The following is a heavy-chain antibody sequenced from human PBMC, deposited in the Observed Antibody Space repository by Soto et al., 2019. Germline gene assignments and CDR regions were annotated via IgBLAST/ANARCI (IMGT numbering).Heavy chain of an antibody. CDR2: ISSSSSTI. Sequence: GGSLRLSCAASGFTFSSYSMNWVRQAPGKGLEWVSYISSSSSTIYYADSVKGRFTISRDNAKNSLYLQMNSLRDEDTAVYYCARVLRFLEWLSIPTLNWFDPWGQGTLVTVSS. V-gene: IGHV3-48*02. D-gene: IGHD3-3*01. CDR3: ARVLRFLEWLSIPTLNWFDP. CDR1: GFTFSSYS. J-gene: IGHJ5*02.